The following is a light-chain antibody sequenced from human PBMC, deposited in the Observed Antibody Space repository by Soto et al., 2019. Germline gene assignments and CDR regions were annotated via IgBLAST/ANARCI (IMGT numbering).Light chain of an antibody. CDR1: SSNVGSNY. V-gene: IGLV1-47*01. Sequence: QAVVTQPPSASGTPGQRVTISCSGSSSNVGSNYVYWYQQVPGTAPILLMHWDGQRPSGVPDRFSGSKSGTSASLAISGLRSEEEADYYCAAWDDSLSGVVFGGGTKVTVL. J-gene: IGLJ3*02. CDR3: AAWDDSLSGVV. CDR2: WDG.